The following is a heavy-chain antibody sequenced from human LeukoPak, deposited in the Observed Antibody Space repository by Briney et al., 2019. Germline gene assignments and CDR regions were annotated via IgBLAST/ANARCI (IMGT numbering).Heavy chain of an antibody. CDR2: IWYDGSNK. V-gene: IGHV3-33*01. Sequence: PGGSLRLSCAASGFTFSSYGMHWVRQAPGKGLEWVAVIWYDGSNKYYADSVKSRFTISRDNSKNTLYLQMNSLRAEDTAVYYCARDLGYYDILTGYYPDYWGQGTLVTVSS. CDR3: ARDLGYYDILTGYYPDY. J-gene: IGHJ4*02. D-gene: IGHD3-9*01. CDR1: GFTFSSYG.